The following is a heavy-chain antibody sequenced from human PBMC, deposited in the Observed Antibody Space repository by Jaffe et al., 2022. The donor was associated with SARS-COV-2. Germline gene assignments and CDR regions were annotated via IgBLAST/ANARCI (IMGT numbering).Heavy chain of an antibody. CDR3: ARDGRMDSSGYYYGAFDY. CDR1: GFTVSSNY. V-gene: IGHV3-66*02. J-gene: IGHJ4*02. D-gene: IGHD3-22*01. CDR2: IYSGGST. Sequence: EVQLVESGGGLVQPGGSLRLSCAASGFTVSSNYMSWVRQAPGKGLEWVSVIYSGGSTYYADSVKGRFTISRDNSKNTLYLQMNSLRAEDTAVYYCARDGRMDSSGYYYGAFDYWGQGTLVTVSS.